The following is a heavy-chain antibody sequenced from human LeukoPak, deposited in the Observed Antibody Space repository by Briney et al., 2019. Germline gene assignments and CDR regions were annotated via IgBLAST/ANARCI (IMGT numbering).Heavy chain of an antibody. CDR2: IYDHGRT. CDR1: GGSISY. Sequence: SETLSLTCTVSGGSISYWTWIRQPPGKGLEWIGVIYDHGRTEYSPSLTSRVTMSLDTSKKQVSLRLRSVTAADTAVYYCARGLAGAHSGAVYSDLWGRGNLVTVSS. J-gene: IGHJ2*01. CDR3: ARGLAGAHSGAVYSDL. D-gene: IGHD1-26*01. V-gene: IGHV4-59*01.